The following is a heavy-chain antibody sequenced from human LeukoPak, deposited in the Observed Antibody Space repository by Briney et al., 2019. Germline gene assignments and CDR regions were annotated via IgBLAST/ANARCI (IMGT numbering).Heavy chain of an antibody. CDR3: ARDFPGDYDILTGYNKGGGHIYYYYYMDV. D-gene: IGHD3-9*01. J-gene: IGHJ6*03. CDR2: ISVYNGNT. Sequence: ASVKVSCKASGYTFTSYGISWVRQAPGQGLEWMGWISVYNGNTKYAQKFQGKVTMTTDTSTSTAYMGLRSLRSDDTAVYYCARDFPGDYDILTGYNKGGGHIYYYYYMDVWGKGTTVTISS. V-gene: IGHV1-18*01. CDR1: GYTFTSYG.